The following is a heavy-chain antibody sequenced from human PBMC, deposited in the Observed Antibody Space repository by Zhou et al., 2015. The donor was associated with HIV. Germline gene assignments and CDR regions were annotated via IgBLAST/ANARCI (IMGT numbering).Heavy chain of an antibody. Sequence: EVQLVESGGGLVQPGRSLRLSCAVSGFTFDDYAMHWVRQPPGKGLEWVSGISWNSGSIGYADSVKGRFTISRDNAKNSLYLQMNSLRAEDTALYYCAKGRGYSYGLPAFDIWGQGTMVTVSS. CDR2: ISWNSGSI. D-gene: IGHD5-18*01. V-gene: IGHV3-9*01. CDR1: GFTFDDYA. J-gene: IGHJ3*02. CDR3: AKGRGYSYGLPAFDI.